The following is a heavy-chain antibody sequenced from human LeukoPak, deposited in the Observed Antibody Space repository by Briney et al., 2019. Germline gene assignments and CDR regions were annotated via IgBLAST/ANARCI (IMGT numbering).Heavy chain of an antibody. V-gene: IGHV3-21*01. CDR1: GFTFSSYS. Sequence: GGSLRLSCAASGFTFSSYSMNWVRQAPGKGLEWVSSISSSSSYIYYADSVKGRFTISRDNAKNSLYLQMNSLRAEDTAMYYCARLAVVPPRAYYYYMDVWGKGTTVTVSS. J-gene: IGHJ6*03. CDR3: ARLAVVPPRAYYYYMDV. CDR2: ISSSSSYI. D-gene: IGHD2-2*01.